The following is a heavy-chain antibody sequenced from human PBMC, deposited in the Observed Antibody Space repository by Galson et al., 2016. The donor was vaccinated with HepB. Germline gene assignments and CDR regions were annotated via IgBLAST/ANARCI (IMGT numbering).Heavy chain of an antibody. D-gene: IGHD2-15*01. CDR3: ASVPYGWWELDH. Sequence: SLRLSCAASGFTFSTHWMNWVRQAPGKGLEWVANIKPDGTEKYYVDSVKGRFTISRDNAKSSLYLQMNSLRPEDTAVYYCASVPYGWWELDHWGQGTLVTVSS. CDR1: GFTFSTHW. J-gene: IGHJ4*02. V-gene: IGHV3-7*03. CDR2: IKPDGTEK.